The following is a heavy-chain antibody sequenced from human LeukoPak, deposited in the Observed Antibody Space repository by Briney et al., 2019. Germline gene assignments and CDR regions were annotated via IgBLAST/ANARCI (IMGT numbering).Heavy chain of an antibody. V-gene: IGHV3-23*01. CDR3: AKIRSAVRVNWFDP. CDR2: ISGSGGST. Sequence: GGSLRPSCAASGFTFSSYAMSWVRQAPGKGLEWVSAISGSGGSTYYADSVKGRFTISRDNSKNTLYLQMNSLRAEDTAVYYCAKIRSAVRVNWFDPWGQGTLVTVSS. CDR1: GFTFSSYA. D-gene: IGHD3-10*01. J-gene: IGHJ5*02.